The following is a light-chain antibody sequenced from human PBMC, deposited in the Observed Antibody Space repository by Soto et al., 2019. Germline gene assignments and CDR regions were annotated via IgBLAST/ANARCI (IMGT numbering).Light chain of an antibody. V-gene: IGKV1-5*01. CDR1: QSISSW. J-gene: IGKJ1*01. CDR2: DAS. CDR3: QQYNSYWT. Sequence: DIQMTQSPSTLSASVGDRVTITCRASQSISSWLAWYQQKPGKAPKLLIYDASSLESGVPSRFSGRGSGTEFTLTISSLQPDDFATYYCQQYNSYWTFXQGTKV.